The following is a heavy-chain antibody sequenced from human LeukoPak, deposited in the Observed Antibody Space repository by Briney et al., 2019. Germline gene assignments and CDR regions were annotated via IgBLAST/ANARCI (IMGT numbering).Heavy chain of an antibody. V-gene: IGHV4-59*01. D-gene: IGHD1-26*01. J-gene: IGHJ6*02. CDR1: GGSISSYY. CDR3: ARDDKVGATKKRDYYYGMDV. CDR2: IYYSGST. Sequence: SETLSPTCTVSGGSISSYYWSWIRQPPGKGLEWIGYIYYSGSTNYNPSLKSRVTISVDTSKNQFSLKLSSVTAADTAVYYCARDDKVGATKKRDYYYGMDVWGQGTTVTVSS.